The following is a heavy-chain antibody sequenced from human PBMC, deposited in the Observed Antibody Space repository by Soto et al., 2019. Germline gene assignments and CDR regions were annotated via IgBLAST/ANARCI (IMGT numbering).Heavy chain of an antibody. CDR1: GCSITSNW. CDR2: IYHNGRF. J-gene: IGHJ4*02. V-gene: IGHV4-4*02. Sequence: SETLSLTCAFSGCSITSNWWSLVRQPPGKGLEWIGEIYHNGRFNYNPSLKSRVTISIDKSNNQFSLNLRSVTAADTAIYYCARGPSTNAYLDYWGQGTLVTV. D-gene: IGHD1-1*01. CDR3: ARGPSTNAYLDY.